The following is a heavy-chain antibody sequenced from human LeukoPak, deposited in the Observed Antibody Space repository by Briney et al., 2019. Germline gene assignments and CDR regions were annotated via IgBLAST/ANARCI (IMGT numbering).Heavy chain of an antibody. J-gene: IGHJ6*03. Sequence: GASVKLSCKASGGTFSSYAISWVRQAPGQGLEWMGGIIPIFGTANYAQKFQGRVTITADKSTSTAYMELSSLRSEDTAVYYCARNLVDTAMGPYYYYYMDVWGKGTTVTVSS. V-gene: IGHV1-69*06. D-gene: IGHD5-18*01. CDR1: GGTFSSYA. CDR2: IIPIFGTA. CDR3: ARNLVDTAMGPYYYYYMDV.